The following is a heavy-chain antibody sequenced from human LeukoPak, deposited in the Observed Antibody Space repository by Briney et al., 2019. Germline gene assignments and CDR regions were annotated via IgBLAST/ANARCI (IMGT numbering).Heavy chain of an antibody. J-gene: IGHJ6*03. D-gene: IGHD4-17*01. CDR2: IRSKAYGGTT. CDR3: TRDWVAPYGDYYTPYYYYYYMDV. V-gene: IGHV3-49*04. Sequence: GGSLRLSCTASGFTFGDYAMSWARQAPGKGLEWVGFIRSKAYGGTTEYAASVKGRFTISRDDSKSIAYLQMNSLKTEDTAVYYCTRDWVAPYGDYYTPYYYYYYMDVWGKGTTVTISS. CDR1: GFTFGDYA.